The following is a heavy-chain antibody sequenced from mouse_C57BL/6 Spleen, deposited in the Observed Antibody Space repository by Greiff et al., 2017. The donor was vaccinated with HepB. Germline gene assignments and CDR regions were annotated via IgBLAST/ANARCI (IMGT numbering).Heavy chain of an antibody. CDR2: IHPNSGST. CDR1: GYTFTSYW. V-gene: IGHV1-64*01. D-gene: IGHD2-5*01. J-gene: IGHJ2*01. Sequence: QVQLKQPGAELVKPGASVKLSCKASGYTFTSYWMHWVKQRPGQGLEWIGMIHPNSGSTNYNEKFKSKATLTVDKSSSTAYMQLSSLTSEDSAVYYCASHYSNYGYWGQGTNLTVSS. CDR3: ASHYSNYGY.